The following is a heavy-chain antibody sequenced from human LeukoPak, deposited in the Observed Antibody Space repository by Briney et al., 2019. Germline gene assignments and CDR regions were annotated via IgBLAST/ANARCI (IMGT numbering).Heavy chain of an antibody. CDR1: GFTFSSYS. Sequence: GGPLRLSCAASGFTFSSYSMNWVRQAPGEGLEWISTIYSDDATNYGDSVKGRFTISRDNSRNTLDLQMNSLRVEDTAVYYCVRERFNNDYEAWGQGILVTVSS. J-gene: IGHJ5*02. CDR2: IYSDDAT. D-gene: IGHD3-22*01. CDR3: VRERFNNDYEA. V-gene: IGHV3-53*01.